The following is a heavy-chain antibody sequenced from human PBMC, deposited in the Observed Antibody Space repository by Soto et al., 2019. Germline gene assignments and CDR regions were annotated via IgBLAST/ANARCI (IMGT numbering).Heavy chain of an antibody. CDR2: ISYDGSNK. J-gene: IGHJ6*02. V-gene: IGHV3-30*18. Sequence: GGSLRLSCAASGVTFSSYGMHWVRQAPGKGLEWVAVISYDGSNKYYADSVKGRFTISRDNSKNTLYLQMNSLRAEDTAVYYCAKDSIFGVVILYGMDVWGQGTTVTVSS. CDR1: GVTFSSYG. CDR3: AKDSIFGVVILYGMDV. D-gene: IGHD3-3*01.